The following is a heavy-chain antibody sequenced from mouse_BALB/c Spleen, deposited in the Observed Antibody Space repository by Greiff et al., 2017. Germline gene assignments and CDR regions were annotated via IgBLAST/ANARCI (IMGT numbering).Heavy chain of an antibody. J-gene: IGHJ4*01. V-gene: IGHV5-4*02. CDR2: ISDGGSYT. Sequence: EVKLVESGGGLVKPGGSLKLSCAASGFTFSDYYMYWVRQTPEKRLEWVATISDGGSYTYYPDSVKGRFTISRDNAKNNLYLQMSSLKSEDTAMYYCAREGDYGRSMDDWGQGTSVTVSS. CDR3: AREGDYGRSMDD. CDR1: GFTFSDYY. D-gene: IGHD1-1*01.